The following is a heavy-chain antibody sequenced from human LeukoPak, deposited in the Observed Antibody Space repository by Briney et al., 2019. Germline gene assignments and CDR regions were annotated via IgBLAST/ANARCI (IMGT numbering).Heavy chain of an antibody. CDR3: ARESKLGD. D-gene: IGHD3-16*01. J-gene: IGHJ4*02. V-gene: IGHV3-7*01. CDR2: IKHDGTEK. CDR1: GFTFNSYG. Sequence: PGGSLRLSCAASGFTFNSYGMSWVRQAPGKGLEWVANIKHDGTEKYYVDSVKGRFTISRDNAKNSLYLQINSLRAEDTAVYYCARESKLGDWGQGTLVTVSS.